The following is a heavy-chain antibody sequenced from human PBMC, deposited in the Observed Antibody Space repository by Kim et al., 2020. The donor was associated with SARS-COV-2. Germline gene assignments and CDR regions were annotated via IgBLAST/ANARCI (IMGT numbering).Heavy chain of an antibody. J-gene: IGHJ6*03. V-gene: IGHV4-59*01. D-gene: IGHD3-16*01. CDR3: ARDISCGYDYIWGSPCYMDV. CDR2: IYYSGST. Sequence: SETLSLTCTVSGGSISSYYWSWIRQPPGKGLEWIGYIYYSGSTNYNPSLKSRVTISVDTSKNQFSLKLSSVTAADTAVYYCARDISCGYDYIWGSPCYMDVWGKGTTVTVSS. CDR1: GGSISSYY.